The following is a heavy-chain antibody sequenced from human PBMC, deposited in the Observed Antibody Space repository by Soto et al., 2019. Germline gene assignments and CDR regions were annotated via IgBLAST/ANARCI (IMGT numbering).Heavy chain of an antibody. J-gene: IGHJ4*02. V-gene: IGHV3-30*18. CDR2: ISYDGSRE. CDR1: GFAFRSSG. D-gene: IGHD6-19*01. CDR3: AKGRVESGLEEIDY. Sequence: QVQLVESGGGVVQPGRSLRLSCAASGFAFRSSGMHWVRQAPGKGLQWVAIISYDGSREYYLDSVKGRFTISRDNPKNTLYLQRNSLRAEDTAVYYCAKGRVESGLEEIDYWGQGTLVTVSS.